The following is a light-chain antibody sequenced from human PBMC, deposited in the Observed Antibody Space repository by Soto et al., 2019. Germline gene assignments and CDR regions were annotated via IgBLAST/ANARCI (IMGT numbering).Light chain of an antibody. CDR3: SSYTSTSTLIV. CDR2: QVT. J-gene: IGLJ1*01. V-gene: IGLV2-14*01. Sequence: QSVLTQPASVSGSPGQSITISCTGTSXDLAIYNYVSWYQQQPGKAPKLMIYQVTNRPSGVSNRFSGSRSGNTASLTISGLQAEDEADYYCSSYTSTSTLIVFRTGTKV. CDR1: SXDLAIYNY.